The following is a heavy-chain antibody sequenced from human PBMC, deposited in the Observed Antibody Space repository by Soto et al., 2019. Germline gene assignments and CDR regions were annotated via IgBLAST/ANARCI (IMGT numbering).Heavy chain of an antibody. Sequence: QVQLVQSGAEVKKPGSSVKVSCKASGGTFSSYTISWVRQAPGQGLEWMGRIIPILGIANYAQKFQGRVTITADKSTSTASMELSRLRSEDTAMYYCARETWAAAGQSDYYYYTAIWGKGTTVTVSS. CDR3: ARETWAAAGQSDYYYYTAI. CDR1: GGTFSSYT. J-gene: IGHJ6*03. D-gene: IGHD6-13*01. CDR2: IIPILGIA. V-gene: IGHV1-69*08.